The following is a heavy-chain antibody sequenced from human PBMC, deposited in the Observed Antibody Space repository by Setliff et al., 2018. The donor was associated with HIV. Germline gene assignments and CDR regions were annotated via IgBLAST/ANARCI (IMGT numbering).Heavy chain of an antibody. Sequence: AASVKVSCKASGYSFNSYGVSWVRQAPGQGLEWMGWISAYNVNTNYAQKLQGRVTMTTDTSTSTAYMQLRSLRSDDSAVYYCARGTTPLGWFDPWGQGTLVTVSS. CDR2: ISAYNVNT. D-gene: IGHD2-2*01. J-gene: IGHJ5*02. CDR1: GYSFNSYG. V-gene: IGHV1-18*01. CDR3: ARGTTPLGWFDP.